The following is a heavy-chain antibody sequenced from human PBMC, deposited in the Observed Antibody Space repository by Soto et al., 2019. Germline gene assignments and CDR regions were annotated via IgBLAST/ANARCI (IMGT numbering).Heavy chain of an antibody. D-gene: IGHD3-3*01. Sequence: SETLSLTCTVSGGSISSSSYYWGWIRQPPGKGLEWIGSIYYSGSTYYNPSLKSRVTISVDTSKNQFSLKLSSVTAADTAVYYCARASRVVIFDYWGQGTLVTVSS. CDR3: ARASRVVIFDY. CDR1: GGSISSSSYY. CDR2: IYYSGST. J-gene: IGHJ4*02. V-gene: IGHV4-39*07.